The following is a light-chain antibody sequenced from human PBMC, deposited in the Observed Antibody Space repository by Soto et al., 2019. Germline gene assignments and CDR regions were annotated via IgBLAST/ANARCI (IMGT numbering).Light chain of an antibody. Sequence: EIVMTQSPATLSVSPGERATLSCRASQSIRSNLAWYQQQPGQAPRLLIYGASTRATDIPARFSGSGSGTEFTLTISSLQSGDFAIYYCHQYNDWPPETFGQGTKLEIK. CDR3: HQYNDWPPET. CDR2: GAS. CDR1: QSIRSN. V-gene: IGKV3-15*01. J-gene: IGKJ2*01.